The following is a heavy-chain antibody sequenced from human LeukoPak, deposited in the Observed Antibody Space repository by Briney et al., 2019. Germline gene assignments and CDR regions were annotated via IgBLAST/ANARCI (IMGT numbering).Heavy chain of an antibody. J-gene: IGHJ4*02. V-gene: IGHV3-7*01. CDR3: ARDGLRRDGYNIIDY. Sequence: GGSLRLSCAASGFTFSSYWMSWVRQAPGKGLEWVANIKQDGSERYYVDSVKGRFTISRDNAKNSLYLQMNSLRAEDTAVYYCARDGLRRDGYNIIDYWGQGTLVTVSS. CDR2: IKQDGSER. CDR1: GFTFSSYW. D-gene: IGHD5-24*01.